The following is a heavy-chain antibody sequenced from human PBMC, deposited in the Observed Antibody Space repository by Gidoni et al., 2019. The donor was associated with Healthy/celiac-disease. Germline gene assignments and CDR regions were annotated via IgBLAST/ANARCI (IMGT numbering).Heavy chain of an antibody. V-gene: IGHV3-33*01. Sequence: QVQLVESGGGVVQPGRSLRLSCAASGFTFRSYGMPWVRQAPGKGLEWVAVIWYDGSNKYYADSVKGRFTISRDNSKNTLYLQMNSLRAEDTAVYYCARDPSDVKYYDILTGYYYFDYWGQGTLVTVSS. CDR3: ARDPSDVKYYDILTGYYYFDY. D-gene: IGHD3-9*01. CDR2: IWYDGSNK. CDR1: GFTFRSYG. J-gene: IGHJ4*02.